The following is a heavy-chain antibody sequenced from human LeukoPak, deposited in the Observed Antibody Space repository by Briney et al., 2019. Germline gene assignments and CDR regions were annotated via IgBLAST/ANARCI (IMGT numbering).Heavy chain of an antibody. V-gene: IGHV3-48*03. D-gene: IGHD3-22*01. CDR2: ISSSGSTI. CDR3: AMDYYDSSKLGY. CDR1: GFTFSSYE. J-gene: IGHJ4*02. Sequence: PGGSLRLSCAASGFTFSSYEMNWVRQAPGKGLEWVSYISSSGSTIYYADSVKGRFTISRDNAKNSLYLQMNSLRAEDTAVYYCAMDYYDSSKLGYWGQGTLVTVSS.